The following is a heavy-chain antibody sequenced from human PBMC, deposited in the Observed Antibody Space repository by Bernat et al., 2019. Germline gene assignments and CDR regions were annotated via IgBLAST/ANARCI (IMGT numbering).Heavy chain of an antibody. CDR1: GFTFSGHG. CDR2: ISHDGSNK. D-gene: IGHD5-12*01. CDR3: AKVVWVATFEDGMDV. J-gene: IGHJ6*02. V-gene: IGHV3-30*18. Sequence: QVQLVESGGGVVQPGRSLRLSCAASGFTFSGHGMHWVRQAPGKGLEWVAVISHDGSNKYYADSVKGRFTISRDNSKNTLYLQMNSLRAEDAAVYYCAKVVWVATFEDGMDVWGLGTTVTVSS.